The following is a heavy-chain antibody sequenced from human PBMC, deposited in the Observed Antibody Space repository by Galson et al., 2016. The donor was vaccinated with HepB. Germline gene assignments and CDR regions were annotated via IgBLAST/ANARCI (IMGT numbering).Heavy chain of an antibody. CDR2: LSGTDGST. D-gene: IGHD6-13*01. Sequence: SLRLSCAASGFTFSTYGMTWVRQAPGKGLEWVSALSGTDGSTYYADSVKGRFTLSRDNSKNTLYLQMNSLRAEDTAVYYCAKNGDDPSSWPPYFDYWGQGTLVTVSS. V-gene: IGHV3-23*01. CDR1: GFTFSTYG. CDR3: AKNGDDPSSWPPYFDY. J-gene: IGHJ4*02.